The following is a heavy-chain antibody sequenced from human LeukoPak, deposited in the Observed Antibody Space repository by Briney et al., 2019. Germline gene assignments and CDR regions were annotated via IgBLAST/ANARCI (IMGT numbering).Heavy chain of an antibody. Sequence: GGSLRLSCAASGFTFDSYAMGWVRQAPGKGLEWVSGISGSGGDTHYADSVKGRSTISRDNSKNTLYLQMNSLGAEDTAIYYCAKYGSGWTYLYYFLDVWGKGKTVTVCS. V-gene: IGHV3-23*01. CDR2: ISGSGGDT. D-gene: IGHD6-19*01. J-gene: IGHJ6*03. CDR1: GFTFDSYA. CDR3: AKYGSGWTYLYYFLDV.